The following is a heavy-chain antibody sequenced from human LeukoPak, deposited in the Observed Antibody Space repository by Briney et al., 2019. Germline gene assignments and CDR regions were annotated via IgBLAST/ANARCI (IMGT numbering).Heavy chain of an antibody. Sequence: GGSLRLSCAASGFTFSRYWMSWVRQAPGKGLEWVSAISGSGGSAYYADSVKGRFTISRDNSKNTLYLQMNSLRAEDTAVYYCAKELIAEGFGNIVGASGLGYWGQGTLVTVSS. D-gene: IGHD1-26*01. V-gene: IGHV3-23*01. CDR3: AKELIAEGFGNIVGASGLGY. J-gene: IGHJ4*02. CDR1: GFTFSRYW. CDR2: ISGSGGSA.